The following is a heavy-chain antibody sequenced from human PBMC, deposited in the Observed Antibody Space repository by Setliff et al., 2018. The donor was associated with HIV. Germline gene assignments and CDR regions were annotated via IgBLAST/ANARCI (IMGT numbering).Heavy chain of an antibody. CDR3: ARDKGYYYMDV. V-gene: IGHV4-61*02. Sequence: SETLSLTCTVSGVSISSGSYYWSWIRQSAGKGLEWIVRIYTSGSTNDNPSLKSRITISVDTSNNQLSLRLSSVTAADTAVYYCARDKGYYYMDVWGKGITVTVSS. CDR2: IYTSGST. CDR1: GVSISSGSYY. J-gene: IGHJ6*03.